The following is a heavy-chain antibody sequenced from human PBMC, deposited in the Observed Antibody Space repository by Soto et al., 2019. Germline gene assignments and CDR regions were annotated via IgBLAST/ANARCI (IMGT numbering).Heavy chain of an antibody. CDR3: ARDRGSGSYYRPYYYYGMDV. D-gene: IGHD3-10*01. Sequence: PSETLSLTCAVYGGSFSGYYWSWIRQPPGKGLEWIGEINHSGSTNYNPSLKSRVTISVDTSKNQFSLKLSSVTAADTAVYYCARDRGSGSYYRPYYYYGMDVWGQGTTVT. J-gene: IGHJ6*02. V-gene: IGHV4-34*01. CDR1: GGSFSGYY. CDR2: INHSGST.